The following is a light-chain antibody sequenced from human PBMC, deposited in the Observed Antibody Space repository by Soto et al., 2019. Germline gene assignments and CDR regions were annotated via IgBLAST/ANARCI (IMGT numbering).Light chain of an antibody. CDR3: MQALQTPRT. CDR2: LGS. CDR1: QSLLHSNGYNY. Sequence: DIVMTQSPLSLPVTPGEPASISCRSSQSLLHSNGYNYLDWYLQKPGQSPQLLIYLGSNRASGVPDRLRGSGSGTDFTLKISRVEAEDVGVYYCMQALQTPRTFGPGTKVYIK. J-gene: IGKJ3*01. V-gene: IGKV2-28*01.